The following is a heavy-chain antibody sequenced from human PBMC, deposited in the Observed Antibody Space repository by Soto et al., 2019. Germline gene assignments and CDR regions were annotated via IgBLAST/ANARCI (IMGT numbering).Heavy chain of an antibody. J-gene: IGHJ3*02. CDR2: ISYDGSNK. V-gene: IGHV3-30*03. Sequence: QVQLVESGGGVVQPGRSLRLSCAASGFTFSSYGMHWVRQAPGKGLEWVAVISYDGSNKYYADSVKGRFTISRDNSKNTLYLQMNSLRAEDTAVYYCARSPNLFGELFWGAFDIWGQGTMVTVSS. D-gene: IGHD3-10*02. CDR1: GFTFSSYG. CDR3: ARSPNLFGELFWGAFDI.